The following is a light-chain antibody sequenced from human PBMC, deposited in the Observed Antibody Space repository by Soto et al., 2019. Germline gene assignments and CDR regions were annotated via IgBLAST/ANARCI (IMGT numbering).Light chain of an antibody. V-gene: IGKV3D-20*01. CDR2: DAS. CDR3: QEYASYPIT. Sequence: DILLTQSPATLSLSPGERATLSCRASHSVTRYLAWYQQKPGQAPRLLISDASGRATGIPDRFSGSGSETDFSLTINRLQAEDFAVYFCQEYASYPITFGQGTRLEIK. J-gene: IGKJ5*01. CDR1: HSVTRY.